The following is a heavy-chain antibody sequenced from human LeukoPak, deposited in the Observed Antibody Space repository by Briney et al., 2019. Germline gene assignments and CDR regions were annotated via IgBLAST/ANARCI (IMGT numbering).Heavy chain of an antibody. CDR2: INPNSGGT. D-gene: IGHD3-3*01. CDR1: GYTFTGYY. CDR3: ARHNYYDFWSGYLGY. Sequence: GASVKVSCKASGYTFTGYYMHRVRRAPGQGLEWMGWINPNSGGTNYAQKFQGRVTMTRDTSISTAYMELSRLRSDDTAVYYCARHNYYDFWSGYLGYWGQGTLVTVSS. J-gene: IGHJ4*02. V-gene: IGHV1-2*02.